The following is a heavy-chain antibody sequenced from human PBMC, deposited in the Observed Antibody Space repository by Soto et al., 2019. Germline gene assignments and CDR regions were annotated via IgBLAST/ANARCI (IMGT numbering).Heavy chain of an antibody. V-gene: IGHV4-34*01. CDR3: ARGASMVRGVIGYYYYYGMDV. D-gene: IGHD3-10*01. CDR1: GGSFSGYY. J-gene: IGHJ6*02. CDR2: INHSGST. Sequence: SETLSLTCAVYGGSFSGYYWRWIRQPPGKGLEWIGEINHSGSTNYNPSLKSRVTISVDTSKNQFSLKLSSVTAADTAVYYCARGASMVRGVIGYYYYYGMDVWGQGTTVTVSS.